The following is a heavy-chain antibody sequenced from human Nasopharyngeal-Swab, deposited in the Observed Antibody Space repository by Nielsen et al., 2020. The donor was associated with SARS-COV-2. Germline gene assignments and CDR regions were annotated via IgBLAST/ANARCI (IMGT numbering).Heavy chain of an antibody. J-gene: IGHJ5*02. V-gene: IGHV4-34*01. D-gene: IGHD3-9*01. CDR2: INHSGST. Sequence: RQCPGQGLEWIGEINHSGSTNYNPSLKSRVTISVDTSKNQFSLKLSFVTAADTAVYYCARGGPLLRYFPRNWFDPWGQGTLVTVSS. CDR3: ARGGPLLRYFPRNWFDP.